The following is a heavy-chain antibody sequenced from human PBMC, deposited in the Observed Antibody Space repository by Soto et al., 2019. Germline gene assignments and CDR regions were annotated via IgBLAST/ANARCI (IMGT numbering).Heavy chain of an antibody. J-gene: IGHJ6*02. CDR2: ISGSGGST. Sequence: GGSLRLSCAASGFTFSSYAMSWVRQAPGKGLEWVSAISGSGGSTYYADSVKGRFTISRDNSKNTLYLQMNSLRAEDTAVYYCAKDDGKRRTNYYYGMDVWGQGTTVTVSS. CDR1: GFTFSSYA. CDR3: AKDDGKRRTNYYYGMDV. V-gene: IGHV3-23*01. D-gene: IGHD1-1*01.